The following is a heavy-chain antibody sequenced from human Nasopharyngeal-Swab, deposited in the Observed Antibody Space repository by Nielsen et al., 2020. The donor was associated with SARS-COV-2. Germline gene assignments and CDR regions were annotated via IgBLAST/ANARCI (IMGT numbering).Heavy chain of an antibody. CDR1: GFTFSDYY. V-gene: IGHV3-11*04. Sequence: GESLKISCAASGFTFSDYYMSWIRQAPGKGPEWVSYISSSGSTIYYADSVKGRFTISRDNAKNSLYLQMNSLRAEDTAVYYCARAKSIVGATQYYFDYWGQGTLVTVSS. J-gene: IGHJ4*02. CDR3: ARAKSIVGATQYYFDY. D-gene: IGHD1-26*01. CDR2: ISSSGSTI.